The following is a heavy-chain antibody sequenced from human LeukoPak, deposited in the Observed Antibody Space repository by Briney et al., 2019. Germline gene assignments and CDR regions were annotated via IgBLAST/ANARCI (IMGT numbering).Heavy chain of an antibody. CDR3: ARMYYYDSSGPPLGWFDP. D-gene: IGHD3-22*01. J-gene: IGHJ5*02. CDR1: GGSISSGDYY. CDR2: IYYSGST. V-gene: IGHV4-30-4*01. Sequence: SETLSLTCTVSGGSISSGDYYWSWIRQPPGKGLEWIGYIYYSGSTYYNPSLKSRVTISVDTSKNQFSLKLSSVTAADTAAYYCARMYYYDSSGPPLGWFDPWGQGTLVTVSS.